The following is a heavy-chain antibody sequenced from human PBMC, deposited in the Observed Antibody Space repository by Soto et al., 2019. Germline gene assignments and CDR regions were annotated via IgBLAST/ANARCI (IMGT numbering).Heavy chain of an antibody. J-gene: IGHJ6*02. V-gene: IGHV3-53*02. Sequence: EVQLVETGGGLIQPGGSLRLSCAASGFTVSSNYMSWVRQAPGKGLEWVSVIYSGGSTYYADSVRGRFTISRDNSKNTLYLQMKSMTAEDTAVYYCARDPAGTSHGMDVWGQGTTVTVSS. CDR1: GFTVSSNY. D-gene: IGHD1-1*01. CDR3: ARDPAGTSHGMDV. CDR2: IYSGGST.